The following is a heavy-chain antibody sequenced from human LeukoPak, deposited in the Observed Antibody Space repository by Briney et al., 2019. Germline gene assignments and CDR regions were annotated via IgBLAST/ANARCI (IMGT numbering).Heavy chain of an antibody. CDR2: IRYDGSNK. Sequence: GGSLRLSCTASGFTFGDYAMSWVRQAPGKGLEWVAFIRYDGSNKYYADSVKGRFTISRDNSKNTLYLQMNSLRAEDTAVYYCAKVHYYDSSGYYYWGQGTLVTVSS. J-gene: IGHJ4*02. V-gene: IGHV3-30*02. CDR3: AKVHYYDSSGYYY. D-gene: IGHD3-22*01. CDR1: GFTFGDYA.